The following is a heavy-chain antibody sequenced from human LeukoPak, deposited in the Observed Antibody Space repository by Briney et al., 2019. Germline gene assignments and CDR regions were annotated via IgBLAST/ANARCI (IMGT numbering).Heavy chain of an antibody. D-gene: IGHD3-10*01. Sequence: SETLSLTCTVSGGSISSYYWSWIRQPAGKGLEWIGRIYTSGSTNYNPSLKSRVTMSVDTSKNQFSLKLSSVTAADTAVYYCARGHREDLWFGRGWFDPWGQGTLVTVSS. CDR1: GGSISSYY. CDR3: ARGHREDLWFGRGWFDP. J-gene: IGHJ5*02. CDR2: IYTSGST. V-gene: IGHV4-4*07.